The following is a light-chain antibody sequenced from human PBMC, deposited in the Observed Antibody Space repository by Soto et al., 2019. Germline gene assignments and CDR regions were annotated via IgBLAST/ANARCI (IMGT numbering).Light chain of an antibody. CDR3: QQYNNWPRAT. J-gene: IGKJ4*01. CDR1: QSVSTRS. Sequence: EIVLTQSPGTLSLSPGERATLSCRASQSVSTRSLAWYQQKPGQAPRLLIYGAFNRATGIPARFSGSGSGADFTLTISSLEPEDFAVYYCQQYNNWPRATFGGGTKVDNK. V-gene: IGKV3-20*01. CDR2: GAF.